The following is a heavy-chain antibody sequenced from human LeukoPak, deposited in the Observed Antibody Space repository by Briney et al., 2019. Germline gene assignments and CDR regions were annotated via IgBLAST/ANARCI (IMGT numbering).Heavy chain of an antibody. CDR1: GGSFSGYY. Sequence: PSETLSLTCAVYGGSFSGYYWSWIRQPPGKGLEWIGEINHSGSTNYNPSLKSRVTISVDTSKNQFSLKLSSVTAADTAVYYCARGKTTRVSSSSWYGHYYYYMDVWGKGTTVTISS. CDR3: ARGKTTRVSSSSWYGHYYYYMDV. V-gene: IGHV4-34*01. D-gene: IGHD6-13*01. J-gene: IGHJ6*03. CDR2: INHSGST.